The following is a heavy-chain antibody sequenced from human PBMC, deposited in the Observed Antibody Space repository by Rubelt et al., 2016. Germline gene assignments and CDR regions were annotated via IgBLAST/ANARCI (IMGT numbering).Heavy chain of an antibody. D-gene: IGHD6-19*01. Sequence: VQLVESGGGVVQPGRSLRLSCAASGFTFSSYSMNWVRQAPGKGLEWVSSISSSSSYIYYADSVKGRFTISRDNARNSLYLQMNSLRAEETAVYYCARDRPYSQLAVAGTEYFQHWGQGTLVTVSS. CDR3: ARDRPYSQLAVAGTEYFQH. CDR2: ISSSSSYI. CDR1: GFTFSSYS. V-gene: IGHV3-21*01. J-gene: IGHJ1*01.